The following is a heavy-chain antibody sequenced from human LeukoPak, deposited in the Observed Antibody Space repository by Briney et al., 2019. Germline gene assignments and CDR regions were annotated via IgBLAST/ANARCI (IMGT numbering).Heavy chain of an antibody. CDR2: ISYDGSNK. D-gene: IGHD6-19*01. V-gene: IGHV3-30*18. Sequence: GGSLRLSCAASGFTFRSYGMHWVRQAPGKGLEWVAVISYDGSNKYYADSVKGRFTISRDNSKNTLYLQMNSLRTEDTAVYYCAKDPRSSGWYLGGDYWGQGTLVTVSS. CDR1: GFTFRSYG. CDR3: AKDPRSSGWYLGGDY. J-gene: IGHJ4*02.